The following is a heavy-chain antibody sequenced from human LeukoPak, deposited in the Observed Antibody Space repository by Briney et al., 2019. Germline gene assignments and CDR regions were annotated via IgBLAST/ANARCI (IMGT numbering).Heavy chain of an antibody. CDR1: GGSISSYY. D-gene: IGHD5-24*01. Sequence: SETLSLTCTVSGGSISSYYWSWNRQPPGKGLEWIGYIYYSGSTNYNPSLKSRVTISVDTSKNQFSLKLSSVTAADTAVYYCARGRVGWLQSDWGQGTLVTVSS. V-gene: IGHV4-59*01. CDR3: ARGRVGWLQSD. J-gene: IGHJ4*02. CDR2: IYYSGST.